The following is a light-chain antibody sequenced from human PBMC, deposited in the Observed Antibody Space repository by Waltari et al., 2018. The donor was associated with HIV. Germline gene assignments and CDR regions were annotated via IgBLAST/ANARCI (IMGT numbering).Light chain of an antibody. CDR2: EVT. CDR3: SSYTSTTTIV. Sequence: QSALTQPASVSGSPGQSITISCTGTNSDVGGYNFVSWYQQHPGKAPKLLIFEVTNRPSGISSRCSGSKSGNTAAMTISGLQAEDEADYYCSSYTSTTTIVFGGGTKVTVL. V-gene: IGLV2-14*01. CDR1: NSDVGGYNF. J-gene: IGLJ2*01.